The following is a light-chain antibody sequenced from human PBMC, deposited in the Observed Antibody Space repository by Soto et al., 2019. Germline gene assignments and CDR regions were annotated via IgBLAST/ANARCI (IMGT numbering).Light chain of an antibody. CDR2: DAS. CDR3: QQYGSSTPWT. Sequence: ETVMAQSPATLTVSPGERATLSCRASQSVSSNLAWYQQKPGQAPRLLIHDASTRATGIPARFSGSGSGTDFTLTISILEPEDFAVYYCQQYGSSTPWTFGQGTKVDIK. V-gene: IGKV3-20*01. J-gene: IGKJ1*01. CDR1: QSVSSN.